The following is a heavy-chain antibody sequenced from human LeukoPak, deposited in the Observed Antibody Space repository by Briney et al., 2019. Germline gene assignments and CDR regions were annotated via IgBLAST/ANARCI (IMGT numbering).Heavy chain of an antibody. J-gene: IGHJ5*02. V-gene: IGHV1-69*06. Sequence: ASVKVSCKASGGTFSSYAISWVRQAPGQGLEWMGGIIPIFGTANYAQKFQGRVTITADKSTSTAYMELSSLRSVDTAVYYCAREGSGMVRGVFDPWGQGTLVTVSS. CDR2: IIPIFGTA. CDR3: AREGSGMVRGVFDP. CDR1: GGTFSSYA. D-gene: IGHD3-10*01.